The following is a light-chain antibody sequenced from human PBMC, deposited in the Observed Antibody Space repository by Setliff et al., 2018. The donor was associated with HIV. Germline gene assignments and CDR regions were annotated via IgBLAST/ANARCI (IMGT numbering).Light chain of an antibody. J-gene: IGLJ3*02. V-gene: IGLV2-14*01. CDR2: EVT. CDR1: TNDIGAYNF. Sequence: QSVLTQPASVSGSPGQSITISCTGTTNDIGAYNFVSWYQHHAGTAPKLIIYEVTNRPSGVSNRFSGSKSGHMASLTISGLQAEDEADYFCASWDDTLNGWVFGGGTKVTVL. CDR3: ASWDDTLNGWV.